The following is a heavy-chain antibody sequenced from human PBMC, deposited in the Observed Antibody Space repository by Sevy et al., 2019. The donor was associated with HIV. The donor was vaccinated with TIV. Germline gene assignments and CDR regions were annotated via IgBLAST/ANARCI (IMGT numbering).Heavy chain of an antibody. CDR3: AKGHDFWSGYYDY. V-gene: IGHV3-23*01. CDR1: GFTFSSYA. D-gene: IGHD3-3*01. Sequence: GGSLRLSCAASGFTFSSYAMSWVRQAPGKGLEWVSAISGSGGSTYYGDSVKGRFTISRDNSKNTLYLQMNSLRAEDTAVYYCAKGHDFWSGYYDYWGQGTLVTVSS. CDR2: ISGSGGST. J-gene: IGHJ4*02.